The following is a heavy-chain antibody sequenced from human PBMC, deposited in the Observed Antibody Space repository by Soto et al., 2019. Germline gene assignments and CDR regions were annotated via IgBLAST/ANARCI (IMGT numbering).Heavy chain of an antibody. Sequence: GGSLRLSCAASGFTFDDYAMHWVRQAPGKGLEWVSGISWNSGSIGYADSVKGRFTISRDNAKNSLYLQMNSLRAVDTALYYWAVAEYRSYYYYMDVWGKGTTVTVSS. CDR1: GFTFDDYA. J-gene: IGHJ6*03. CDR2: ISWNSGSI. D-gene: IGHD2-2*02. V-gene: IGHV3-9*01. CDR3: AVAEYRSYYYYMDV.